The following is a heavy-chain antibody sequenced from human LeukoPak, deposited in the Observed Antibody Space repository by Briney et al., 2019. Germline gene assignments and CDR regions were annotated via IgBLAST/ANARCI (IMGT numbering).Heavy chain of an antibody. CDR3: ARAYCSSTSCPKEIYYYYYYMDV. J-gene: IGHJ6*03. V-gene: IGHV3-74*01. D-gene: IGHD2-2*01. Sequence: GGSLRLSCAASGFTFSSYWMHWVRQAPGKGLVWVSRINSDGSSTSYADSVKGRFTISRDNAKNSLYLQMNSLRAEDTAVYYCARAYCSSTSCPKEIYYYYYYMDVWGKGTTVTVSS. CDR2: INSDGSST. CDR1: GFTFSSYW.